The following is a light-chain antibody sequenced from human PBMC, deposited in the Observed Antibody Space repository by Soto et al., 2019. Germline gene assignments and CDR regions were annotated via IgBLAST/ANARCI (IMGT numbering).Light chain of an antibody. J-gene: IGLJ2*01. CDR2: DVS. V-gene: IGLV2-14*01. CDR1: SSDVGAYNY. CDR3: SSYTSRSIPVV. Sequence: QSVLTQPASVSGSPGQSITISCTGTSSDVGAYNYVSWYQQHPGKAPKLVIYDVSNRPSGVSSRFSGSKSGNTASLTISGLQAEDEADYYCSSYTSRSIPVVFGGGTKVTVL.